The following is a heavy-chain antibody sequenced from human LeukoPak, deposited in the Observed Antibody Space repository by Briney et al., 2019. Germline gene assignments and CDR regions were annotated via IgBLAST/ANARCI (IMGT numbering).Heavy chain of an antibody. CDR1: GFTFSSYA. V-gene: IGHV3-23*01. D-gene: IGHD5-24*01. CDR3: AKDTMSYYFDY. CDR2: ISGSGGST. J-gene: IGHJ4*02. Sequence: GGSLRLSCAASGFTFSSYAMSWVRQAPGKGLERVSAISGSGGSTYYADSVKGRFTISRDNSKNTLYLQMNSLRAEDMAVYYCAKDTMSYYFDYWGQGTLVTVSS.